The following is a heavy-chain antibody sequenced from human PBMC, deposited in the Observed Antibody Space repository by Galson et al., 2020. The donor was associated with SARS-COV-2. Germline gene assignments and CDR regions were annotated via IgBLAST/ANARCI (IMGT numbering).Heavy chain of an antibody. D-gene: IGHD3-3*01. J-gene: IGHJ6*03. CDR2: IYPGDSDT. CDR3: ARRNYDFWSGYWNVGADYYYYMDV. V-gene: IGHV5-51*01. Sequence: GESLKISCKGSGYSFTSYWIGWVRQMPGKGLEWMGIIYPGDSDTRYSPSFQGQVTISADKSISTAYLQWSSLKASDTAMYYCARRNYDFWSGYWNVGADYYYYMDVWGKGTTVTVSS. CDR1: GYSFTSYW.